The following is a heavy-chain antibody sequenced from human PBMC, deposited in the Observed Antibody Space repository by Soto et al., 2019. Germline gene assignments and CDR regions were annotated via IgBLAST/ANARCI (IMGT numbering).Heavy chain of an antibody. CDR2: IYYGGSA. D-gene: IGHD3-3*01. Sequence: QVLLQESGPRLVKPSQTLSLTCTVSSGSITRGDNYWSWIRQYPGKGLEWIGNIYYGGSAYYSPSLKGRLTISLDTSTNQFSLNLSSVTAADTAVYYCARGWSGGLNDALDIWGQGSMVAVSS. J-gene: IGHJ3*02. CDR3: ARGWSGGLNDALDI. CDR1: SGSITRGDNY. V-gene: IGHV4-31*03.